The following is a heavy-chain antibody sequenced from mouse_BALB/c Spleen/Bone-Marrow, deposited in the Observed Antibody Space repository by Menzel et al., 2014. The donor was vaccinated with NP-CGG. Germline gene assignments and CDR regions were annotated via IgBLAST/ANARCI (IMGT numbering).Heavy chain of an antibody. V-gene: IGHV3-8*02. Sequence: VQLQQSGPRLVKPSQTLSLTCSATGDSITSGYWYWIRKFPGNKLEYMGYISYSGSTYYNPSLKSRISITRDTSNNQSYLKLNSVTTEDPAEYYWARYGYVNPWFPYWGQGTLVTVTA. CDR3: ARYGYVNPWFPY. J-gene: IGHJ3*01. CDR2: ISYSGST. CDR1: GDSITSGY. D-gene: IGHD2-2*01.